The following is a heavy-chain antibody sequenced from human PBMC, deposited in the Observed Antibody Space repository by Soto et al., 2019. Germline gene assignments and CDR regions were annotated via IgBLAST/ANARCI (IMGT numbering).Heavy chain of an antibody. D-gene: IGHD6-19*01. Sequence: EVQLVESGGGLVQPGGSLRLSCAASGFTFSSYSMNWVRQAPGKGLEWVSYISSSSITIYYADSVKGRFTISRDNAKNSLYLQMNSLRAEDTAVYYCARSRVEQWLANFDYWGQGTLVTVSS. CDR2: ISSSSITI. V-gene: IGHV3-48*01. CDR3: ARSRVEQWLANFDY. J-gene: IGHJ4*02. CDR1: GFTFSSYS.